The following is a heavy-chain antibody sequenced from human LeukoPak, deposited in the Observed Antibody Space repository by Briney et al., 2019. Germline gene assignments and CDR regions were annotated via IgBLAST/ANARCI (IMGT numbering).Heavy chain of an antibody. CDR2: ISSSSSHT. J-gene: IGHJ6*02. V-gene: IGHV3-11*05. D-gene: IGHD3-10*01. Sequence: GGSLRLSCAASGFTFSDYYMSWIRQAPGKGLEWVSYISSSSSHTNYADSVKGRFTISRDNAKNSLYLQMKSLRAEDTAVYYWARDLEVRGVRNYGMDVWGQGTTVTVSS. CDR3: ARDLEVRGVRNYGMDV. CDR1: GFTFSDYY.